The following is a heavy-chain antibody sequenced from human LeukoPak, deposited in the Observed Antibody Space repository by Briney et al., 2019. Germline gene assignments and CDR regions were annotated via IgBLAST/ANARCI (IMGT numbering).Heavy chain of an antibody. V-gene: IGHV4-39*07. D-gene: IGHD3-22*01. CDR2: VYCSGTT. CDR3: ARYSSYDAFDI. J-gene: IGHJ3*02. CDR1: GGSISLSYYY. Sequence: PSETLSLTCSVSGGSISLSYYYWGWIRQPPGKALEWIGSVYCSGTTSYNPSLKSRVTISVDMSKNHFSLRLSSVTAADTAMYYCARYSSYDAFDIWGQGTMVTVSS.